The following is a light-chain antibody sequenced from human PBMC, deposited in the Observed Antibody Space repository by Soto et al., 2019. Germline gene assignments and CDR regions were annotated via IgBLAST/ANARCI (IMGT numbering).Light chain of an antibody. CDR2: GPS. V-gene: IGKV3-20*01. CDR3: QRYGSSIT. CDR1: QSVSSTY. Sequence: EIVLTQAPGTLSLSPGERATLSCRASQSVSSTYLDWYQQKPGQTPRLLIYGPSSSATGIPDRFSSSGSGTDFPITSRGVEHEDFAVYCCQRYGSSITFGQGTRLEIK. J-gene: IGKJ5*01.